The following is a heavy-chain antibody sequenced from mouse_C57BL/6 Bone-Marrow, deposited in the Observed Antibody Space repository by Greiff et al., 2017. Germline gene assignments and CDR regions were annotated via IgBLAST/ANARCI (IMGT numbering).Heavy chain of an antibody. D-gene: IGHD1-1*01. Sequence: EVMLVESGPELVKPGASVKISCKASGYSFTGYYMNWVKQSPEKRLEWIGEINPSTGGTTYNQKFKAKATLTVDKSSSTAYMQLKSLTSEDSAVYYCARFGSRYGFAYWGQGTLVTDSA. CDR1: GYSFTGYY. CDR2: INPSTGGT. CDR3: ARFGSRYGFAY. J-gene: IGHJ3*01. V-gene: IGHV1-42*01.